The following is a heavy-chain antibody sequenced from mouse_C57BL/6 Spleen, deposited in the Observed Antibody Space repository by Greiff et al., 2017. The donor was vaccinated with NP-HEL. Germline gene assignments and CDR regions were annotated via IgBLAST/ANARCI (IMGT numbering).Heavy chain of an antibody. CDR3: ARGTTVVATNFDY. Sequence: QVQLQQSGAELVMPGASVKLSCKASGYTFTSYWMHWVKQRPGQGLEWIGEIDPSDSYTNYNQKFQGKSTLTVDKSSSTAYMQLSSLTSEDSAVYYCARGTTVVATNFDYWGQGTTLTVSS. J-gene: IGHJ2*01. CDR2: IDPSDSYT. D-gene: IGHD1-1*01. CDR1: GYTFTSYW. V-gene: IGHV1-69*01.